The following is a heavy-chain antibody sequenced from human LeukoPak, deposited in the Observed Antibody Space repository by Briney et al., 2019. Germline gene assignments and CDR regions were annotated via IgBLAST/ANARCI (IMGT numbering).Heavy chain of an antibody. J-gene: IGHJ4*02. V-gene: IGHV4-59*01. D-gene: IGHD3-22*01. Sequence: PSETLSLTCTVSGGSISSYYWSWIRQPPGKGLEWIGYIYYSGSTNYNPSLKSRVTISVDTSKNQFSLKLSSVTAADTAVYYCATSYYDSSGQFDYWGQGTLVTVSS. CDR1: GGSISSYY. CDR2: IYYSGST. CDR3: ATSYYDSSGQFDY.